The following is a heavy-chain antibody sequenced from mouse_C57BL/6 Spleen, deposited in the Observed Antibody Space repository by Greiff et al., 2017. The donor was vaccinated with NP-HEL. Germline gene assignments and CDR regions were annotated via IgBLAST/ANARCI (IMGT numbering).Heavy chain of an antibody. CDR2: INPYNGGT. J-gene: IGHJ4*01. CDR1: GYTFTDYY. CDR3: AREELRDAMDY. V-gene: IGHV1-19*01. D-gene: IGHD1-1*01. Sequence: VQLQQSGPVLVKPGASVKMSCKASGYTFTDYYMNWVKQSHGKSLEWIGVINPYNGGTSYNQKFKGKATLTVDKSSSTAYMELNSLTSEDSAVYYCAREELRDAMDYWGQGTSVTVSS.